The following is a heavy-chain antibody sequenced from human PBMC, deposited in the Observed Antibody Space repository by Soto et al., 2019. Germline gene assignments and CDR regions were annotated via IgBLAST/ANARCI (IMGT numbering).Heavy chain of an antibody. Sequence: PGGSLRLSCAASGFTFSTYGMHWVRQAPGKGLEWVAVISYDGSNKYYADSVKGRFTISRDNSKNTLYLQMNSLRAEDTAVFYCAKYIVVYNVRYNWFAPRGQGTLLTVSS. CDR2: ISYDGSNK. J-gene: IGHJ5*02. D-gene: IGHD2-21*01. CDR1: GFTFSTYG. CDR3: AKYIVVYNVRYNWFAP. V-gene: IGHV3-30*18.